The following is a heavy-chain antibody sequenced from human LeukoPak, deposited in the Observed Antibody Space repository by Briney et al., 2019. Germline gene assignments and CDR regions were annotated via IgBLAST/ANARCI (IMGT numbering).Heavy chain of an antibody. Sequence: GGSLGLSCAASGFTFSSYWMSWVRQAPGKGLEWVANIKQDGSEKYYVDSVKGRFTISRDNAKNSLYLQMNSLRAEDTAVYYCARGTDYYGSGSYYHPLYYYGMDVWGQGTTVTVSS. J-gene: IGHJ6*02. CDR3: ARGTDYYGSGSYYHPLYYYGMDV. CDR1: GFTFSSYW. D-gene: IGHD3-10*01. V-gene: IGHV3-7*01. CDR2: IKQDGSEK.